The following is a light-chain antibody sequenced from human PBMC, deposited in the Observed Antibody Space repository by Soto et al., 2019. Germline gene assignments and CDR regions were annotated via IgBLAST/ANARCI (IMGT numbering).Light chain of an antibody. V-gene: IGKV3-20*01. CDR1: QSVSSSS. J-gene: IGKJ5*01. CDR2: GTS. CDR3: QRYGSSPLIT. Sequence: TVLTQSPCTLSLSTGERATLSCRASQSVSSSSLAWYQQRPGQAPRLLIYGTSSRATGIPDRFSGSGSGTDFTLTISRLEPEDFAVYFCQRYGSSPLITFGQGTRLEIK.